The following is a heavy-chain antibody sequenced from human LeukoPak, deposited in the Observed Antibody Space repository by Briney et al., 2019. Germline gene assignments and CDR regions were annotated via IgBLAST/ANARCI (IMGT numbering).Heavy chain of an antibody. V-gene: IGHV3-49*03. CDR1: GFTFGDYL. Sequence: GRSLRLSCTASGFTFGDYLMSWFREAPGKGVEGIGFISGGTTEYAASVKGRFTISRDDSTSIAYLQMNSLTTEDTAVYYCSMGSGWLSVYWGQGTLVTVSS. D-gene: IGHD6-19*01. J-gene: IGHJ4*02. CDR3: SMGSGWLSVY. CDR2: ISGGTT.